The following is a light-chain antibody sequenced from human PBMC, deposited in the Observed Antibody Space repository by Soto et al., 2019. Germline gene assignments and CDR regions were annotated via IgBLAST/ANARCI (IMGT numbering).Light chain of an antibody. V-gene: IGLV4-69*01. CDR3: QTGGNGIGV. CDR1: SGHSSYA. Sequence: QPVLTQSPSASASLGASVILTCTLSSGHSSYAIACHQQQPEKGPRYLMNLNSDGNNTKGDGIPDRFSGSSSGAERYLSISSLESEDEADYCCQTGGNGIGVFGGGTKLTVL. J-gene: IGLJ2*01. CDR2: LNSDGNN.